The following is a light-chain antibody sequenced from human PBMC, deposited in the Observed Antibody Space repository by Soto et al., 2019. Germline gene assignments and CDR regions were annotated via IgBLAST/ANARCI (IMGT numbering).Light chain of an antibody. CDR2: AAS. CDR1: QTIIRY. J-gene: IGKJ3*01. CDR3: QQSYSTLFT. Sequence: DIQMTQSPSSLSASVGDRVTITCRASQTIIRYLNWYQQKPGRAPNILIYAASSLQSGVPSRFSGSGSGTEFTLTISSLQPEDFATYYCQQSYSTLFTFGPGTKVDIK. V-gene: IGKV1-39*01.